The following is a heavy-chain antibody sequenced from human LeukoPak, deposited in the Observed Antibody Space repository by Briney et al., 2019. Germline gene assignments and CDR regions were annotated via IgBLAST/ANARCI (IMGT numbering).Heavy chain of an antibody. J-gene: IGHJ4*02. V-gene: IGHV1-18*01. Sequence: GASVKVSCKASGYTFTSYGISWVRQAPGQGLEWMGWISAYNGNTNYAQKLQGRVTMTTDTSTSTAYMELRSLRSDDTAVYYCARVYYYDSSGYCFDYWGQGTLVTVSS. CDR2: ISAYNGNT. D-gene: IGHD3-22*01. CDR1: GYTFTSYG. CDR3: ARVYYYDSSGYCFDY.